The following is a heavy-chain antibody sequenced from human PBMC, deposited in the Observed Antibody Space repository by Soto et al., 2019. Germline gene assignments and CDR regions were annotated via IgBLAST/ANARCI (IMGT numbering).Heavy chain of an antibody. CDR3: ARLRNYYDSSGYYYVGAFDI. CDR1: GGSISSYY. V-gene: IGHV4-59*08. D-gene: IGHD3-22*01. CDR2: IYYSGST. Sequence: SETLSLTCTVSGGSISSYYWSWIRQPPGKGLEWIGYIYYSGSTNYNPPLKRPVTISVDTSKNQFSLKLSSVTAADTAVYYCARLRNYYDSSGYYYVGAFDIWGQGTMVTVSS. J-gene: IGHJ3*02.